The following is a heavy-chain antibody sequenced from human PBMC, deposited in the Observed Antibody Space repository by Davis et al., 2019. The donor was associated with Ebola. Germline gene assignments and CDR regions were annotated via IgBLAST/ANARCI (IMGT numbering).Heavy chain of an antibody. D-gene: IGHD3-3*01. J-gene: IGHJ6*03. CDR3: AKSNRAFWSGYYTHYYYMDV. V-gene: IGHV3-30*18. Sequence: GESLKISCAASGFTFSSYGMHWVRQAPGKGLEWVAVISYDGSNKYYADSVKGRFTISRDNSKNTLYLQMNSLRAEDTAVYYCAKSNRAFWSGYYTHYYYMDVWGKGTTVTVSS. CDR2: ISYDGSNK. CDR1: GFTFSSYG.